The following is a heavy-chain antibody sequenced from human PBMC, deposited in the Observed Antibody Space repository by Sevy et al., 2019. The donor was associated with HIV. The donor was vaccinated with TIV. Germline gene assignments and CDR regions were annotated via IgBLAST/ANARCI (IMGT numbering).Heavy chain of an antibody. CDR3: TTVGSFGAGVALVPAAKGMDV. D-gene: IGHD2-2*01. CDR1: GFTFSNAW. Sequence: GGSLRLSCAASGFTFSNAWMNWVRQAPGKGLEWVGRIKSKTDGGTTDYAAPVKGRFTISRDDSKNTPYLQVNSLKTEETAVYYCTTVGSFGAGVALVPAAKGMDVWGQGTTVTVSS. CDR2: IKSKTDGGTT. J-gene: IGHJ6*02. V-gene: IGHV3-15*07.